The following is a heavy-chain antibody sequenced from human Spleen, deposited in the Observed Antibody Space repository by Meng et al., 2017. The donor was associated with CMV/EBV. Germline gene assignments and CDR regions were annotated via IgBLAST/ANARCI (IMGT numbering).Heavy chain of an antibody. CDR2: ISGSGGST. V-gene: IGHV3-23*01. CDR1: GFTFSDYY. Sequence: GGSLRLSCAASGFTFSDYYMSWVRQAPGKGLGWVSGISGSGGSTYYADSVKGRFTISRDNSKNTLYLQMNSLRAEDTAVYYCAKDGSDYDFWSGLADNYGMDVWGQGTTVTVSS. D-gene: IGHD3-3*01. J-gene: IGHJ6*02. CDR3: AKDGSDYDFWSGLADNYGMDV.